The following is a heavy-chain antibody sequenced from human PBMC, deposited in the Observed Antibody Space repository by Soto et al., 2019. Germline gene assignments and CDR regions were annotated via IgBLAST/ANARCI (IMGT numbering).Heavy chain of an antibody. Sequence: SETLSLTCTVSGGSINTFHWSWVRQPAGKGLEWIGRIFSSGSTSFNPSLESRVAMSVDTSKNHFSLNLSSVTAADMAVYYCAREGSYSAYNFAHGIQLWSFDFWGQGALVTVSS. CDR3: AREGSYSAYNFAHGIQLWSFDF. CDR1: GGSINTFH. D-gene: IGHD5-12*01. CDR2: IFSSGST. V-gene: IGHV4-4*07. J-gene: IGHJ4*02.